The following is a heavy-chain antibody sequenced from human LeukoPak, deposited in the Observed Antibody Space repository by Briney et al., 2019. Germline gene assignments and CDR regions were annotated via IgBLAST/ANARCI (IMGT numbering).Heavy chain of an antibody. CDR3: VREARGYHYTYFDY. Sequence: GGSLRLSCTASGFTLGRHDMHWVRRTTGEGLEWVAALASGSQTFYAGSVKGRFTVSREDAKNSLYLQVNSLRAGDTAVYYCVREARGYHYTYFDYWGQGTLVTVSS. CDR2: LASGSQT. V-gene: IGHV3-13*01. J-gene: IGHJ4*02. D-gene: IGHD5-18*01. CDR1: GFTLGRHD.